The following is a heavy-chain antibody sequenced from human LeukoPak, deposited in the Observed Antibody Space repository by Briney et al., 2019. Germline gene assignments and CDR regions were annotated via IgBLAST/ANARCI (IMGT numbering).Heavy chain of an antibody. Sequence: GGSLRLSCAASGFTFSNYAMNWVRQAPGKGLEWVSAISGSGGSTHYADSVKGRFTISRDNSNNTLYMQMNSLTAEDTAVYYCAKEAYYYASGSYYTGWGQGTLVTVSS. CDR3: AKEAYYYASGSYYTG. J-gene: IGHJ4*02. D-gene: IGHD3-10*01. CDR2: ISGSGGST. V-gene: IGHV3-23*01. CDR1: GFTFSNYA.